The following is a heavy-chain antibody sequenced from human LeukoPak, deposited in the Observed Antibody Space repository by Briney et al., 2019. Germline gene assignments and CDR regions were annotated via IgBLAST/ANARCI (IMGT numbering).Heavy chain of an antibody. CDR1: GFTFGDYA. Sequence: GRSLRLSCTASGFTFGDYAMSWFRQAPGKGLEWVGFIRSKAYGGTTEYAASVKGRFTISRDDSKSIACLQMNSLKTEDTAVYYCTREDPHYYYGMDVWGQGTTVTVSS. CDR2: IRSKAYGGTT. V-gene: IGHV3-49*03. J-gene: IGHJ6*02. CDR3: TREDPHYYYGMDV.